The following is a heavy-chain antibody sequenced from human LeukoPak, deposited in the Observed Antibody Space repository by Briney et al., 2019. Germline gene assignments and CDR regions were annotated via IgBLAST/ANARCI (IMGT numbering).Heavy chain of an antibody. Sequence: SETLSLTCTVSGGSISSYYWSWIRQPPGKGLEWIGYIYYSGSTNYNPSLKSRVTISVDTSKNQFSLKLSSVAAADTAVYYCAREGPEYYVDYWGQGTLVTVSS. J-gene: IGHJ4*02. V-gene: IGHV4-59*01. CDR1: GGSISSYY. CDR3: AREGPEYYVDY. CDR2: IYYSGST.